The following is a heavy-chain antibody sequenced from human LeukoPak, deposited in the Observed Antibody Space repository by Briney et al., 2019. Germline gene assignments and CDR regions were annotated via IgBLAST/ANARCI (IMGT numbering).Heavy chain of an antibody. V-gene: IGHV4-59*01. J-gene: IGHJ3*01. CDR2: FSYSGTT. D-gene: IGHD1-26*01. Sequence: SETLSLTCTISGGSINTYYWSWIRQPPGKGLEWVGYFSYSGTTNYNPSLKSRVTISLDTSKNQFSLKVTSVTAADTAVYYCARERTSGFDVWGQGTMVTVSS. CDR1: GGSINTYY. CDR3: ARERTSGFDV.